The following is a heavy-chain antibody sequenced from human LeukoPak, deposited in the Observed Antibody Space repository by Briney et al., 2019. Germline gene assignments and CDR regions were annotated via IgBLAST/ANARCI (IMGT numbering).Heavy chain of an antibody. V-gene: IGHV1-24*01. J-gene: IGHJ6*03. CDR2: FDPEDGET. CDR1: GYTLTELS. D-gene: IGHD6-6*01. CDR3: ATGGGPNSARWDYYYYYMDV. Sequence: ASVKVSCKVSGYTLTELSMHWVRQAPGKGLEWMGGFDPEDGETIYAQKFQGRVTMTEDTSTDTAYMELSSLRSEDTAVYYCATGGGPNSARWDYYYYYMDVWDKGTTVTVSS.